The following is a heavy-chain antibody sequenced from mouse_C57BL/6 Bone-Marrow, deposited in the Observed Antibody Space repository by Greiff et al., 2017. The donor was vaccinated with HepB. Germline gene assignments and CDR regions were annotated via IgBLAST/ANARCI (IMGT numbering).Heavy chain of an antibody. CDR1: GFTFSSYA. CDR2: ISDGGSYT. CDR3: AELRYYAMDY. D-gene: IGHD1-1*01. V-gene: IGHV5-4*01. J-gene: IGHJ4*01. Sequence: EVQLVESGGGLVKPGGSLKLSCAASGFTFSSYAMSWVRQTPEKRLEWVATISDGGSYTYYPDNVKGRFTISRDNAKNNLYLQMSHLKSEDTAMYYCAELRYYAMDYWGQGTSVTVSS.